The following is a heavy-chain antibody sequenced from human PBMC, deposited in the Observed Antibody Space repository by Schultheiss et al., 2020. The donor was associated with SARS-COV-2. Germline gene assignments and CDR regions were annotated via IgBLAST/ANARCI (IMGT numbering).Heavy chain of an antibody. CDR3: ARYSSGWFDY. J-gene: IGHJ4*02. CDR1: GGSISSSSYF. D-gene: IGHD6-19*01. V-gene: IGHV4-39*07. Sequence: SETLSLTCTVSGGSISSSSYFWGWIRQPPGKGLEWIGTISYSGSTYYNPSLKSRVTISVDTSKNQFSLKLSSVTAADTAMYYCARYSSGWFDYWGQGSLVTVSS. CDR2: ISYSGST.